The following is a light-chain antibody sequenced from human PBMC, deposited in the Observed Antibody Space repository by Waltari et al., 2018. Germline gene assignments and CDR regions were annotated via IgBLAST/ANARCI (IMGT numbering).Light chain of an antibody. CDR1: SSTTGSNY. CDR2: RNN. CDR3: AAWDDSLSRWL. V-gene: IGLV1-47*01. Sequence: QSVLPPPPSASGTPAQTVTLPCSCASSTTGSNYVSWYQHVPGAAPKLLIDRNNQRPSGVPDRFSGSKSGTSASLAISGLRSEDEADYYCAAWDDSLSRWLLGGGTKLTVL. J-gene: IGLJ3*02.